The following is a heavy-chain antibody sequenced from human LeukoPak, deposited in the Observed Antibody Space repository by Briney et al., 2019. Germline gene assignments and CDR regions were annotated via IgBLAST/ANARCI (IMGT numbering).Heavy chain of an antibody. CDR1: GFTFSSYA. J-gene: IGHJ6*02. Sequence: GRSLRLSCAASGFTFSSYAMHWVRQAPGKGLEWVAVISYDGSNKYYADSVRGRFTISRDVSKNTLYLQMDGLRADDTAVYYCARDVETLLNRMDVWGQGTTVIVSS. D-gene: IGHD5-18*01. V-gene: IGHV3-30*04. CDR3: ARDVETLLNRMDV. CDR2: ISYDGSNK.